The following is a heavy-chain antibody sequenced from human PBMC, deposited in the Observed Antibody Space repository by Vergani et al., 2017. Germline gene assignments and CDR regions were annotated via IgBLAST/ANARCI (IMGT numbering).Heavy chain of an antibody. CDR1: GGSISSGGYY. Sequence: QVQLQESGPGLVQPSQTLSLTCTVSGGSISSGGYYWSWIRQHPGKGLAWIGYIYYSGSTYYNPSLKSRVTISVDTSKNQFSLKLSSVTAADTAVYYCARRGPLALLDYWGQGTLVTVSS. CDR3: ARRGPLALLDY. J-gene: IGHJ4*02. V-gene: IGHV4-31*03. D-gene: IGHD3-10*01. CDR2: IYYSGST.